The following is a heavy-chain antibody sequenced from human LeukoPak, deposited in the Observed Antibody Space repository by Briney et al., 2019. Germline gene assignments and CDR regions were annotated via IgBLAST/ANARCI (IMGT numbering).Heavy chain of an antibody. CDR1: GFTFSAYS. V-gene: IGHV3-21*01. J-gene: IGHJ5*02. D-gene: IGHD2-15*01. CDR2: LSSGSRYI. CDR3: AKCSGGNCYHSDDH. Sequence: PGGSLRLSCAASGFTFSAYSMNWVRQAPGKGLEWVSSLSSGSRYIYSADSEKGRFTISRDNAKDSLYLQMNSLRAEDTAVYYCAKCSGGNCYHSDDHWGQGTLVTVSP.